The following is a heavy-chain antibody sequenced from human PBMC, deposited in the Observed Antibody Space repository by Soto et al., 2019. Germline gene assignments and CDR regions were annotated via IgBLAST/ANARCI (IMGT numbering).Heavy chain of an antibody. CDR1: GGSISTGSYY. D-gene: IGHD3-10*01. J-gene: IGHJ6*03. Sequence: QLQLQESGPGLVKPSETLSLTCTVSGGSISTGSYYWGWIRQPPGKGLEWIGSIHYSGSTYYNPSLSSRVIMSVDTAKNQFSLKLSSVTAADTAVYYCARPAGGVAYYYYMDVWGKGTTVTVSS. CDR2: IHYSGST. V-gene: IGHV4-39*01. CDR3: ARPAGGVAYYYYMDV.